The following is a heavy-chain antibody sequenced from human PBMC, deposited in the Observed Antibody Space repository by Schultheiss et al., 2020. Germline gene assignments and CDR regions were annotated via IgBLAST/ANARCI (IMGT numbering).Heavy chain of an antibody. D-gene: IGHD6-6*01. V-gene: IGHV4-61*02. CDR1: GGSVSSGSYY. CDR2: IYTSGST. CDR3: ARESIAARYYFDY. J-gene: IGHJ4*02. Sequence: SQTLSLTCTVSGGSVSSGSYYWSWIRQPPGKGLEWIGRIYTSGSTDYNPSLKSRVTMSVDSSKNQFSLKLSSVTAADTAVYYCARESIAARYYFDYWGQGTLVTVSS.